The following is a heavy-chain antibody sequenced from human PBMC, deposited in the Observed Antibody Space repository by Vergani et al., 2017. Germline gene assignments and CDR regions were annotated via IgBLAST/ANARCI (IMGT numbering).Heavy chain of an antibody. V-gene: IGHV4-31*01. CDR3: ARAKYYDSSGYHPPLFDY. CDR2: IYYSGST. CDR1: GGSISSGGYY. D-gene: IGHD3-22*01. Sequence: QVQLQESGPGLVKPSQTLSLTCTVSGGSISSGGYYWSWIRQHPGKGLEWIGYIYYSGSTYYNPSLKSLVTISVDTSKNQFSLKLSSVTAADTAVYYSARAKYYDSSGYHPPLFDYWGQGTLVTVSS. J-gene: IGHJ4*02.